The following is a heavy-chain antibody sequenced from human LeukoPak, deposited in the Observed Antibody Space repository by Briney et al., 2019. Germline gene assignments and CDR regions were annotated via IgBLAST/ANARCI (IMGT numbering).Heavy chain of an antibody. CDR3: AKASYYFDS. CDR1: GFTFSNYA. V-gene: IGHV3-23*01. J-gene: IGHJ4*02. Sequence: GGSLRLSCTASGFTFSNYAMNWVCQAPGKGLEWFSSISGSGDSTYYADSVKGRFTISRDNSKNTLYLQMNSLRAEDTAVYCCAKASYYFDSWGQGTLVTVSS. D-gene: IGHD6-6*01. CDR2: ISGSGDST.